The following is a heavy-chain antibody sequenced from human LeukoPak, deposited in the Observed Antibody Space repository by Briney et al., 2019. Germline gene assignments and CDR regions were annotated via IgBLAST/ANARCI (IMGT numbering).Heavy chain of an antibody. J-gene: IGHJ3*02. CDR3: AKTKVGTGLDALDI. V-gene: IGHV3-30*18. D-gene: IGHD2-21*02. CDR2: ISSDGSMQ. Sequence: GGSLRLSCAVSGFSFSGYGTHWVRQAPGKGLEWMAVISSDGSMQYYADSVVGRFTISRDSSSNTLFLQMNSLRAEDTAVYYCAKTKVGTGLDALDIWGQGTMVTVSS. CDR1: GFSFSGYG.